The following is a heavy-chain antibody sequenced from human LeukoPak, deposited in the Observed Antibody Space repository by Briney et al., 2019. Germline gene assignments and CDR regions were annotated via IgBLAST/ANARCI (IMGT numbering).Heavy chain of an antibody. CDR3: ARDRELLYRYENWFDP. CDR2: IIPIFGTA. Sequence: ASVKVSCKASGGTFSSYAISWVRQAPGQGLEWMGGIIPIFGTANYAQKFQGRVTITADESTSTAYMELSSLRFEDTAVYYCARDRELLYRYENWFDPWGQGTLVTVSS. J-gene: IGHJ5*02. D-gene: IGHD3-3*01. CDR1: GGTFSSYA. V-gene: IGHV1-69*13.